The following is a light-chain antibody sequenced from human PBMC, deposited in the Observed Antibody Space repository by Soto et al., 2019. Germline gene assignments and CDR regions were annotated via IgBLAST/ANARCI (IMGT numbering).Light chain of an antibody. Sequence: EIVLTQSPGTLYLSPGERATLSCRASQSVTSTHLAWCQQKRGQAPRLLLYDAFTRATGTPDRFSGRGSGKDFPLTFSRLEPEDFAVCCCQQFDGWLWTFGPGTKVEIK. CDR1: QSVTSTH. J-gene: IGKJ1*01. CDR2: DAF. CDR3: QQFDGWLWT. V-gene: IGKV3-20*01.